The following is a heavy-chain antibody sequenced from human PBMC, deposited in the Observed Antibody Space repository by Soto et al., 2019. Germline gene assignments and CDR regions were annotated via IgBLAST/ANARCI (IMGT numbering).Heavy chain of an antibody. CDR2: TYYRSKWYN. CDR3: ARDRAQYYDFWSGYYYYYYYGMDL. V-gene: IGHV6-1*01. CDR1: GDSVSSNSAA. Sequence: SQTLSLTCAISGDSVSSNSAAWNWIRQSPSRGLEWLGRTYYRSKWYNDYAVSVKSRITINPDTSKNQFSLQLNSVTPEDTDVYYFARDRAQYYDFWSGYYYYYYYGMDLWGQVTTVTVSS. J-gene: IGHJ6*02. D-gene: IGHD3-3*01.